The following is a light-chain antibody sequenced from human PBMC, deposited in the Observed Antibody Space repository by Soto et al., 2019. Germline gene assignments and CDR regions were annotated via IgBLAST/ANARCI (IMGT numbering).Light chain of an antibody. J-gene: IGLJ3*02. V-gene: IGLV2-8*02. CDR1: SSDVGAYKY. CDR3: TSYVGNDIWV. Sequence: QSALTQPPSASRSPGQSVTISCTGTSSDVGAYKYVSWYQQYSGKAPKLMIYEVTKRPSGVPDRFSGSKSGNTASLTVSGLQAEDEADYYCTSYVGNDIWVFGGGTKLTVL. CDR2: EVT.